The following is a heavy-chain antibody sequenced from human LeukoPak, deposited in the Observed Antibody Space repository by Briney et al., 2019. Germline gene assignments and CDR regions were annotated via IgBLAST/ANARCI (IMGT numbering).Heavy chain of an antibody. V-gene: IGHV3-33*01. J-gene: IGHJ4*02. CDR1: GFTFGSYD. CDR2: IWYDGSNK. D-gene: IGHD3/OR15-3a*01. CDR3: ARHKDWTFDY. Sequence: QTGGSLRLSCAPSGFTFGSYDMHWVRQAPGKGLEWVAVIWYDGSNKYYADSVKGRFTISRDISKNTLYLQMNSLRAEDTAVYYCARHKDWTFDYWGQGTLVTVSS.